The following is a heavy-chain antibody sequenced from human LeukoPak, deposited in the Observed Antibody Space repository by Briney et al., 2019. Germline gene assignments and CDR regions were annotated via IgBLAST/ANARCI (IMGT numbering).Heavy chain of an antibody. CDR3: ARAAGCSSGGFDY. CDR2: IYYSGST. V-gene: IGHV4-59*01. J-gene: IGHJ4*02. CDR1: GGSISSYY. Sequence: SETLSLTCTVSGGSISSYYWSWIRQPPGKGLEWIGYIYYSGSTNYNPSLKSRVTISVDTSKNQFSLKLSSVTAADTAVYYCARAAGCSSGGFDYWGQGTLVTVSS. D-gene: IGHD6-19*01.